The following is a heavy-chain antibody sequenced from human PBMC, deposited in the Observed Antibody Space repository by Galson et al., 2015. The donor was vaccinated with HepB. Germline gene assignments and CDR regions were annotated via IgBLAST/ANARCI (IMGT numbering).Heavy chain of an antibody. CDR1: GFTFSSYA. CDR2: ISYDGSNK. Sequence: SLRLSCAASGFTFSSYAMHWVRQAPGKGLEWVAVISYDGSNKYYADSVKGRFTISRDNSKNTLYLQMNSLRAEDTAVYYCARELGDDLPSDTRYYYGMDVWGQGTTVTVSS. CDR3: ARELGDDLPSDTRYYYGMDV. J-gene: IGHJ6*02. V-gene: IGHV3-30*04. D-gene: IGHD3-16*01.